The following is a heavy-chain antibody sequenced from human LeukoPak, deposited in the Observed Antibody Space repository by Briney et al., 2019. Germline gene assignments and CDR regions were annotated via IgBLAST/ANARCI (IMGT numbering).Heavy chain of an antibody. Sequence: PGGSLRLSCAASGFTFSSYAMSWVRQAPGKGLEGGSVLCATGYTTHYADSVKGRFTISRDNSKNTLFLQMNSLRAEDTALYYCAKHREYCTTTSCFYYGMDVRGQGTTVAVSS. V-gene: IGHV3-23*01. CDR2: LCATGYTT. CDR1: GFTFSSYA. J-gene: IGHJ6*02. D-gene: IGHD2-2*01. CDR3: AKHREYCTTTSCFYYGMDV.